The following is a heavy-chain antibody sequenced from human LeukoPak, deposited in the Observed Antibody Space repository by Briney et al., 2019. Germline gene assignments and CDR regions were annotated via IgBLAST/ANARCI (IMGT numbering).Heavy chain of an antibody. D-gene: IGHD5-24*01. J-gene: IGHJ4*02. Sequence: PSETLSLTCTVSNGSISSYYWSWIRQPPGKGLGYIGYIYYIGSTSYNPSLKSRVTISMDTSKNQFSLKLSSVTAADTAVYYCARESSWRYFDYWGQGTLVAVSS. CDR2: IYYIGST. CDR3: ARESSWRYFDY. CDR1: NGSISSYY. V-gene: IGHV4-59*01.